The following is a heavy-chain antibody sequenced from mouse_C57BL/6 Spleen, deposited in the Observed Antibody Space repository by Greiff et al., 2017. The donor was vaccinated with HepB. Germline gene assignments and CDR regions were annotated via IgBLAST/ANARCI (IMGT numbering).Heavy chain of an antibody. CDR1: GYTFTSYT. CDR2: INPSSGYT. J-gene: IGHJ2*01. D-gene: IGHD1-1*01. CDR3: ARGHYYGSSYCYFDY. Sequence: VQGVESGAELARPGASVKMSCKASGYTFTSYTMHWVKQRPGQGLEWIGYINPSSGYTKYNQKFKDKATLTADKSSSTAYMQLSSLTSEDSAVYYCARGHYYGSSYCYFDYWGQGTTLTVSS. V-gene: IGHV1-4*01.